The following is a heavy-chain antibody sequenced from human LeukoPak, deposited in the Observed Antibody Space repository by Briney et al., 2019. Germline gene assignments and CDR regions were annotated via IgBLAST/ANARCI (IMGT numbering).Heavy chain of an antibody. CDR1: GASISSTNW. J-gene: IGHJ4*02. CDR2: IYHRGST. Sequence: TSETLSLTCAVSGASISSTNWWSWVRQPPGKGLEWIGEIYHRGSTNYNPSLKSRVTISVDKSKNQFSLKLNSVTAADTAVYHCARNAAHEYYFDYWGQGTLVTVSS. D-gene: IGHD2-15*01. V-gene: IGHV4-4*02. CDR3: ARNAAHEYYFDY.